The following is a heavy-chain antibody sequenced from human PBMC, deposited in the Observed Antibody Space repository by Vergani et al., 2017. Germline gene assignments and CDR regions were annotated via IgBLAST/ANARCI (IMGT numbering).Heavy chain of an antibody. D-gene: IGHD3-10*01. CDR3: ARDPLVRGVRPLEGN. Sequence: QVQLVESGGGLVKPGGSLRLSCAASGFSFSDHYMTWIRQAPGKGLEWVSYISNSGNTIEYADSVKGRFSISRDNAKSSLFLQMDSLRAEDTAVYYCARDPLVRGVRPLEGNWGQGTLVTVSS. CDR1: GFSFSDHY. V-gene: IGHV3-11*01. CDR2: ISNSGNTI. J-gene: IGHJ4*02.